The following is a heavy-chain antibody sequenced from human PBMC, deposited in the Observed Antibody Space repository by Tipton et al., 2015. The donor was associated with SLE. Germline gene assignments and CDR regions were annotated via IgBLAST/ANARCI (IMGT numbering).Heavy chain of an antibody. D-gene: IGHD3-16*01. CDR1: GESFNGYF. CDR2: IIHSGVT. J-gene: IGHJ6*02. V-gene: IGHV4-34*01. CDR3: ARGKYVWGTYAYSYDKYNYHVMDV. Sequence: TLSLTCAVYGESFNGYFWTWIRQPPGKGLEWIAEIIHSGVTNYNPSLRSRVTISVDMSKNQVSLKLSSVTAADTAVYFCARGKYVWGTYAYSYDKYNYHVMDVWGQGTTVTVSS.